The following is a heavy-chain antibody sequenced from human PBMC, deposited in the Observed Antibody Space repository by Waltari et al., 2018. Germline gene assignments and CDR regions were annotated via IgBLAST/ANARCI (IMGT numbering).Heavy chain of an antibody. CDR2: FDPEDGET. CDR1: GYTLTALS. CDR3: ATGGTRTYYDGMDV. J-gene: IGHJ6*02. Sequence: QVQLVQSGAEVKKPGASVKVSCKVSGYTLTALSMHWVRQAPGKGLEWMGGFDPEDGETIDAQKFQGRVTMTEDTSTDTAYMGLSSLRSEDTAVYYWATGGTRTYYDGMDVWGQGTTVTVSS. V-gene: IGHV1-24*01.